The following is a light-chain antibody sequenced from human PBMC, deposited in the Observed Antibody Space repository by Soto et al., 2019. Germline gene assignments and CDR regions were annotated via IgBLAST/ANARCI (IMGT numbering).Light chain of an antibody. V-gene: IGKV1-5*03. Sequence: DIQMTQSPSSLSASVGGRVTITCRASQSISSWLAWYQQKPGTAPKLLIYKASSLESGVPSRFSGSGSGTEFTLTISSLQPDDFATYYCQQYVKAFRSFGQGTKVDIK. CDR1: QSISSW. J-gene: IGKJ1*01. CDR2: KAS. CDR3: QQYVKAFRS.